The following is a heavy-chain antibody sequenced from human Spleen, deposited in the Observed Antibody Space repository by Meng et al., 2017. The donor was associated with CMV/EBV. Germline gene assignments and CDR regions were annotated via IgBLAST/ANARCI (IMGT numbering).Heavy chain of an antibody. CDR3: AKALEYQVLSGFDY. CDR2: IRYDGTQK. Sequence: GESLKISCAASGFAFSSYEMNWVRQAPGKGLEWVAFIRYDGTQKYYVDSVKGRFTISRDNSKNTLYLQMDSLGVEDTAIYYCAKALEYQVLSGFDYWGQGTPVTVSS. V-gene: IGHV3-30*02. J-gene: IGHJ4*02. D-gene: IGHD3-16*01. CDR1: GFAFSSYE.